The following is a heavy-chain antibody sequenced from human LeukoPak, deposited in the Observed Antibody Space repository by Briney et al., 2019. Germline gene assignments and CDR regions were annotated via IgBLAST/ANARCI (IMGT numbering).Heavy chain of an antibody. CDR2: IKQDGSEK. V-gene: IGHV3-7*01. CDR3: ARRNGGLRFLEWRFDY. Sequence: GGSLRLSCAASGFTFSSYWMSWVRQAPGKGLEWVANIKQDGSEKYYVDSVKGRSTISRDNAKNSLYLQMNSLRAEDTAVYYCARRNGGLRFLEWRFDYWGQGTLVTVSS. D-gene: IGHD3-3*01. CDR1: GFTFSSYW. J-gene: IGHJ4*02.